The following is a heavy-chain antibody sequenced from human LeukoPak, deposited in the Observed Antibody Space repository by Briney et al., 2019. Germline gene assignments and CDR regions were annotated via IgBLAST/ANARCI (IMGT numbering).Heavy chain of an antibody. V-gene: IGHV3-7*01. D-gene: IGHD3-9*01. CDR3: ARGILRYFDWLPSYLDY. CDR2: IKQDGSEK. Sequence: GGSLRLSCAASGFTFSSYWMSWVRQAPGKGLEWVANIKQDGSEKYYVDSVKGRFTISRDNAKNSLYLQMNSLRAEDTAVYYCARGILRYFDWLPSYLDYWGQGTLVTVSS. CDR1: GFTFSSYW. J-gene: IGHJ4*02.